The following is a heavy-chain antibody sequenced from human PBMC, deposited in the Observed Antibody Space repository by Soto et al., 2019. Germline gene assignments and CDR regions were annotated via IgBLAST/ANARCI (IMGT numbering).Heavy chain of an antibody. CDR3: ARGYCSSTSCHSRFDP. J-gene: IGHJ5*02. D-gene: IGHD2-2*01. V-gene: IGHV1-69*02. Sequence: SVKVSCKASGGTFSSYTISWVRQAPGQGLEWMGRIIPILGIANYAQKFQGRVTITADKSTSTAYMELSSLRSEDTAVYYCARGYCSSTSCHSRFDPWGQGTLVTVSS. CDR2: IIPILGIA. CDR1: GGTFSSYT.